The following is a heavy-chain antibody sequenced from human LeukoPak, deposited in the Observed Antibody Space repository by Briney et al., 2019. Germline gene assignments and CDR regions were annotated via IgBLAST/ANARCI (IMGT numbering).Heavy chain of an antibody. J-gene: IGHJ5*02. CDR3: ARDSLPTRIVLVAAPYPFDP. CDR2: ISAYSGNT. CDR1: DYTFTSYG. Sequence: ASVKVSCKASDYTFTSYGINWVRQAPGQGLEWMGWISAYSGNTNYAQNLQGRVTMTTDTSTSTAYMELRSLRSDDTAVYYCARDSLPTRIVLVAAPYPFDPWGQGTLVTVSS. D-gene: IGHD2-15*01. V-gene: IGHV1-18*01.